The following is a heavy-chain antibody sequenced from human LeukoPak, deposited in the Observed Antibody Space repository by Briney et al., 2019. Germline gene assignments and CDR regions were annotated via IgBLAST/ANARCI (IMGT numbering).Heavy chain of an antibody. CDR3: AREISTRPLDT. D-gene: IGHD6-6*01. Sequence: PGGSLRLSCAASGFTFSDHYTNWIRQAPGKGLEWVSYISSSGRTISYADSVKGRFTIFRDNAKNSLYLQMNSLRAEDTAVYFCAREISTRPLDTWGQGTLVTVSS. J-gene: IGHJ5*02. CDR1: GFTFSDHY. V-gene: IGHV3-11*04. CDR2: ISSSGRTI.